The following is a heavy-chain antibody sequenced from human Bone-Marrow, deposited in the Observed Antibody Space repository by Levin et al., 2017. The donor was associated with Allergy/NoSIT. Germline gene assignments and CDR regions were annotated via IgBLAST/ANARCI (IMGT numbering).Heavy chain of an antibody. CDR2: IWYDGSNK. Sequence: GESLKISCAASGFTFSSYGMHWVRQAPGKGLEWVAVIWYDGSNKYYADSVKGRFTISRDNSKNTLYLQMNSLRAEDTAVYYCARASKGDFWSGLDYWGQGTLVTVSS. D-gene: IGHD3-3*01. CDR3: ARASKGDFWSGLDY. CDR1: GFTFSSYG. J-gene: IGHJ4*02. V-gene: IGHV3-33*01.